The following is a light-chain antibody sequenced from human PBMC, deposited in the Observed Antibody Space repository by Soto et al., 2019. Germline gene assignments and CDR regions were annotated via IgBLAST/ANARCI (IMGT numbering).Light chain of an antibody. V-gene: IGKV1-5*01. CDR2: DAS. CDR1: QNISVW. Sequence: DIPMTQSPSTLSASVGDGVTITCRASQNISVWLAWYQQRPGKAPKFLMYDASSLETGVPSRFSGSGSGTEFTLTIRSLQHDDSETSYCQQYDSSSPPFGQGTKLESK. CDR3: QQYDSSSPP. J-gene: IGKJ2*01.